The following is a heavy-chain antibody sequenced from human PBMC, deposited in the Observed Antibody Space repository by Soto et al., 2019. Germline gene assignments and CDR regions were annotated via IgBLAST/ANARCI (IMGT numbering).Heavy chain of an antibody. D-gene: IGHD5-18*01. CDR2: IYSGGSA. Sequence: EVQLVESGGGLVQPGGSLRLSCAASGFTVSSNYMSWVRQAPGKGLEWVSVIYSGGSAYYADSVKGRFTISRDNSKNTLYLQMDRLRGGDTAVYYCARHGYSYGGGYFDYWGQGTLVTVSS. J-gene: IGHJ4*02. V-gene: IGHV3-66*04. CDR1: GFTVSSNY. CDR3: ARHGYSYGGGYFDY.